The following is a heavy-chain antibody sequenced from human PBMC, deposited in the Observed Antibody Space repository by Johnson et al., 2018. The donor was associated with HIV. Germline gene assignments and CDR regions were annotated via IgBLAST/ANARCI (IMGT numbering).Heavy chain of an antibody. CDR1: GFTFKDYY. D-gene: IGHD3-10*01. J-gene: IGHJ3*02. CDR3: ARDPYGSGPYVAFDI. Sequence: QVQLVESGGGLVQPGGSLRLSCAASGFTFKDYYMNWVRQAPGKGLEWVAVIWYDGSNKYYADSVKGRFTISRDNSKNTLYLQMNSLRAEDTAVYYCARDPYGSGPYVAFDIWGQGTMVTVSS. V-gene: IGHV3-33*08. CDR2: IWYDGSNK.